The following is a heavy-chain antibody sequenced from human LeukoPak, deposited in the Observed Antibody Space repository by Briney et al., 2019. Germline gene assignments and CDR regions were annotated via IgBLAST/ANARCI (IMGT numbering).Heavy chain of an antibody. CDR2: IYYSGST. Sequence: SETLSLTCTVSGGSISSYYWSWIRQPPGKGLEWIGYIYYSGSTNHNPSLKSRVTISVDTSKNQFSLKLSSVTAADTAVYYCARGTVLGYNWFDPWGQGTLVTVSS. V-gene: IGHV4-59*01. D-gene: IGHD3-16*01. J-gene: IGHJ5*02. CDR3: ARGTVLGYNWFDP. CDR1: GGSISSYY.